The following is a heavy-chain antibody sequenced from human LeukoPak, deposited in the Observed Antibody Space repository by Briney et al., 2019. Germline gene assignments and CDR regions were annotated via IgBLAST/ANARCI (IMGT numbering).Heavy chain of an antibody. D-gene: IGHD6-6*01. CDR2: IKSKTDGGTT. CDR1: GFTFSNAW. V-gene: IGHV3-15*01. Sequence: PGGSLRLSCAASGFTFSNAWMSWVRQAPGKGLEWVGRIKSKTDGGTTDYAAPVKGRFTISRDDSKNTLYLQMNSLKTEDTAVYYCTTDRGYSSSSVHDYFDYWGQGTLVTVSS. J-gene: IGHJ4*02. CDR3: TTDRGYSSSSVHDYFDY.